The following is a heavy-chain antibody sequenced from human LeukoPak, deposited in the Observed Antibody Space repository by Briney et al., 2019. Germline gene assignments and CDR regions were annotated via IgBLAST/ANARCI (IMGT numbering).Heavy chain of an antibody. V-gene: IGHV3-49*03. CDR3: SRGSGWLSVY. D-gene: IGHD6-19*01. CDR2: FSGGTT. J-gene: IGHJ4*02. CDR1: GFTFGDYL. Sequence: GESLRLSCTASGFTFGDYLMSWFRQAPGKGLEWIGFFSGGTTEYAASVKGRFTISRDDSTSIAYLQMNSLTTEDTAVYYCSRGSGWLSVYWGQGTLVTVSS.